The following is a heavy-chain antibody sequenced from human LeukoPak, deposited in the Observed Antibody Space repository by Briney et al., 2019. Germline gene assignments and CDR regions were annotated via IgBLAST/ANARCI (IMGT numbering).Heavy chain of an antibody. CDR2: IYYSGST. Sequence: SETLPLTCTVSGGSISSGDYYWGWIRQPPGKGLEWIGYIYYSGSTYYNPSLKSRVTISVDTSKNQFSLKLSSVTAADTAVYYCARDDHSGYFDYWGQGTLVTVSS. V-gene: IGHV4-30-4*08. CDR3: ARDDHSGYFDY. D-gene: IGHD3-10*01. CDR1: GGSISSGDYY. J-gene: IGHJ4*02.